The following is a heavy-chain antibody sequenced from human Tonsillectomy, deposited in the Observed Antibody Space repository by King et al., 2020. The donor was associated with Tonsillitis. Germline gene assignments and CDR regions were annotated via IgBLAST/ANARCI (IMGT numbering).Heavy chain of an antibody. CDR1: GFTFDDYG. CDR2: INWNGGST. V-gene: IGHV3-20*04. Sequence: VQLVESGGGVVRPGGSLRLSCAASGFTFDDYGMSWVRQAPGKGLEWVSGINWNGGSTGYADSVKGRFTISRDNAKNSLYLQMNSLRAEETALYYCARGRLLRYFDWSIGGGAFDIWGQGTMVTVSS. J-gene: IGHJ3*02. CDR3: ARGRLLRYFDWSIGGGAFDI. D-gene: IGHD3-9*01.